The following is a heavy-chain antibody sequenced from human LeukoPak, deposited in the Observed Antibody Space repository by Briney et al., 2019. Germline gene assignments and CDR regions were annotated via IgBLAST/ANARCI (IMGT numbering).Heavy chain of an antibody. D-gene: IGHD3-22*01. Sequence: GASVKVSCKASGYTFTSYGISWVRQAPGQGLEWMGWISAYNGNTNYAQKLQGRVTMTTDTSTSTAYMELRSLRSDDTAVYYCATTTYYYDSSGYLDAFDIWGKGTTVTISS. V-gene: IGHV1-18*01. J-gene: IGHJ3*02. CDR3: ATTTYYYDSSGYLDAFDI. CDR2: ISAYNGNT. CDR1: GYTFTSYG.